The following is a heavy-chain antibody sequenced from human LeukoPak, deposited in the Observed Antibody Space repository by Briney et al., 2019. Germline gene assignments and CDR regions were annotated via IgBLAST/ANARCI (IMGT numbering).Heavy chain of an antibody. V-gene: IGHV7-4-1*02. CDR1: RYTFTSYS. J-gene: IGHJ6*03. CDR3: ARENWVPYYYYMDV. CDR2: INTNTGNP. Sequence: ASVKVSCKASRYTFTSYSMNWVRQAPGQGLEWMGWINTNTGNPTYAQGFTGRFVFSLDTSVSTAYLQISSLKAEDTAVYYCARENWVPYYYYMDVWGKGTTVTVSS. D-gene: IGHD7-27*01.